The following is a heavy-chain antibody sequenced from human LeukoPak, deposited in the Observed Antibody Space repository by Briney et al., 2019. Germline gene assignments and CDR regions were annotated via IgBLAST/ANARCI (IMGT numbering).Heavy chain of an antibody. V-gene: IGHV3-30*03. CDR3: AIGLVRGNFDY. CDR1: GLTFSSYG. CDR2: ISYDGSNK. D-gene: IGHD6-19*01. J-gene: IGHJ4*02. Sequence: GGSLRLSCAASGLTFSSYGMHWVRQAPGKGLEWVAVISYDGSNKYYADSVKGRFTISRDNSKNTLYLQMNSLRAEDTAVYYCAIGLVRGNFDYWGQGTLVTVSS.